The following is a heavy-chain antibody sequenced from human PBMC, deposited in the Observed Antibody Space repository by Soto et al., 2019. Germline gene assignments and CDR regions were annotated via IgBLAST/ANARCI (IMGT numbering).Heavy chain of an antibody. D-gene: IGHD6-6*01. CDR1: GFTFDDYA. CDR2: ISWNSGSI. Sequence: GGSLRLSCAASGFTFDDYAMHWVRQAPGKGLEWVSGISWNSGSIGYADSVKGRFTISRDNAKNSLYLQMNSLRAEDTALYYCAKLFSSSGGDDAFDIWGQGTMVTVSS. CDR3: AKLFSSSGGDDAFDI. V-gene: IGHV3-9*01. J-gene: IGHJ3*02.